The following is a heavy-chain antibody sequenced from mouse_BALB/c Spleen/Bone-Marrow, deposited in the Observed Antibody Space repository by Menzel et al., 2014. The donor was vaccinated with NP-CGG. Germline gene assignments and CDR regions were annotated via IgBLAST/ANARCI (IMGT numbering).Heavy chain of an antibody. V-gene: IGHV1-4*01. CDR3: ARFFYDYDGPWFAY. J-gene: IGHJ3*01. D-gene: IGHD2-4*01. CDR1: GYTFTSYT. CDR2: INPSSGYT. Sequence: VQLVESGAELARPGASVKMSCKASGYTFTSYTMHWVKQRPGQGLEWIGYINPSSGYTNYNQKFKDKVTLTADKSSSTAYMQLSSLTSEDSAVYYCARFFYDYDGPWFAYWGQGTLVTVSA.